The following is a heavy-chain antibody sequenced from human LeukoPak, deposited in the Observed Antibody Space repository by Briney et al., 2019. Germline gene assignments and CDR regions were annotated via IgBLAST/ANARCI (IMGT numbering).Heavy chain of an antibody. V-gene: IGHV4-4*08. CDR2: IYTSGST. CDR1: GGSISSYY. CDR3: ARGPYCDFWSGYVFDY. Sequence: PSETLSLTCTVSGGSISSYYWSWIRQPPGKGLEWIGRIYTSGSTNYNPSLRSRVTIFLDTSNNQFSLKLSSVTAADTAVYYCARGPYCDFWSGYVFDYWGQGTLVTVSS. D-gene: IGHD3-3*01. J-gene: IGHJ4*02.